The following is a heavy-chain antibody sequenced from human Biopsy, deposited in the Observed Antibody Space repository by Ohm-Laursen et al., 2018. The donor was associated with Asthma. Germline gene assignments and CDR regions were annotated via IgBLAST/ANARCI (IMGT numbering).Heavy chain of an antibody. CDR2: ITDTSRYI. J-gene: IGHJ4*02. Sequence: SLRLSCSASGFTFSHYNMNWVRQAPGKGLEWVSSITDTSRYIKYADSVRGRFTISRDNAKNSLYLQMNSLRAEDTAVYYCARDGPKLATELGYWGPGTLATVSS. CDR1: GFTFSHYN. D-gene: IGHD1-14*01. V-gene: IGHV3-21*01. CDR3: ARDGPKLATELGY.